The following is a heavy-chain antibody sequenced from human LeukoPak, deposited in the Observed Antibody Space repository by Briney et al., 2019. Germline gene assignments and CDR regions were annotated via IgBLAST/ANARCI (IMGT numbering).Heavy chain of an antibody. CDR2: IYHSGST. Sequence: PSETLSLTCTVSGYSISSGYYWGWIRPPPGKGLEGIGSIYHSGSTYYNPSLKSRVTISVDTSKNQFSLKLSSVTAADTATYYCARETSLAGFASGLGFNYWGQGILVTVSS. V-gene: IGHV4-38-2*02. D-gene: IGHD6-19*01. CDR1: GYSISSGYY. CDR3: ARETSLAGFASGLGFNY. J-gene: IGHJ4*02.